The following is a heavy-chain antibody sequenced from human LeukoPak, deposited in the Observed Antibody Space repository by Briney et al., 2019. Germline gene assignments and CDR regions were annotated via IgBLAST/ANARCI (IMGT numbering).Heavy chain of an antibody. CDR1: GGTFSSYA. Sequence: GSSVKVSCTASGGTFSSYAISWVRQAPGQGLEWMARIIPKFDLTKIAQKFEGRVTITADTSTSTVYLELSNVRSDDTAIYYCTRDQNVRGVAAGMEGWFDPWGQGTLVTVSS. D-gene: IGHD1-1*01. CDR2: IIPKFDLT. V-gene: IGHV1-69*04. J-gene: IGHJ5*02. CDR3: TRDQNVRGVAAGMEGWFDP.